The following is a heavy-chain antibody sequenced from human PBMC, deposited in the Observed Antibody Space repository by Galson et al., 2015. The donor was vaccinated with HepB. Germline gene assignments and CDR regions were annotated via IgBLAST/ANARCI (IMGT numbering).Heavy chain of an antibody. J-gene: IGHJ4*02. Sequence: LRLSCAASGFTFSSYGMHWVRQALGKGLEWVAVIWYDGSNKYYADSVKGRFTISRDNSKNTLYLQMNSLRAEDTAVYYCARDTLWGSYRYVDYWGQGTLVTVSS. D-gene: IGHD3-16*02. V-gene: IGHV3-33*01. CDR1: GFTFSSYG. CDR2: IWYDGSNK. CDR3: ARDTLWGSYRYVDY.